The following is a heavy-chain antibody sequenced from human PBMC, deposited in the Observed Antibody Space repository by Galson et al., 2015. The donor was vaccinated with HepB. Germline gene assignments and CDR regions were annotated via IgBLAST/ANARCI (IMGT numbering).Heavy chain of an antibody. CDR3: ARDPRQLVPYRSY. CDR2: INPNSGGT. V-gene: IGHV1-2*06. J-gene: IGHJ4*02. Sequence: SVKVSCKASGYTFTGYYMHWVRQAPGQGLEWMGRINPNSGGTNYAQKFQGRVTMTRDTSISTAYMELSRLRSDDTAVYYCARDPRQLVPYRSYWGQGTLVTVSS. D-gene: IGHD6-6*01. CDR1: GYTFTGYY.